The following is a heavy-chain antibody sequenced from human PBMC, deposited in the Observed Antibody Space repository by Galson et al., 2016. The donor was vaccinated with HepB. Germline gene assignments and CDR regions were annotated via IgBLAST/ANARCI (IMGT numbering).Heavy chain of an antibody. CDR1: GFTFGQYW. Sequence: SLRLSCAASGFTFGQYWMTWVRQAPGKGLEWVANIKRDGSATSYVDSVMGRFTISRDNAKNSLYLQMNSLRAEDTAVYYCAREGLVRGVLTYYFDYWGQGTLVTVSS. V-gene: IGHV3-7*01. CDR2: IKRDGSAT. CDR3: AREGLVRGVLTYYFDY. D-gene: IGHD3-10*01. J-gene: IGHJ4*02.